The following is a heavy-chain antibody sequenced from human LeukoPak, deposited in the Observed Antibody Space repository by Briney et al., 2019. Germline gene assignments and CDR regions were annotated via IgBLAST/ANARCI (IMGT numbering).Heavy chain of an antibody. Sequence: SETLSLTCTVSGGSISSYYWSWIRQPPGKGLEWIGYIYYSGSTNYNPSLKSRVTISVDTSKNQFSLKLSSVTAADTAVYYCARSILGSGWACIDYWGQGTLATVSS. V-gene: IGHV4-59*01. CDR3: ARSILGSGWACIDY. J-gene: IGHJ4*02. CDR2: IYYSGST. D-gene: IGHD6-19*01. CDR1: GGSISSYY.